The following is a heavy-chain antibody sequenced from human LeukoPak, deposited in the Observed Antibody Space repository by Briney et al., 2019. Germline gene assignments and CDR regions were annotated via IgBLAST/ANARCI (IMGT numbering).Heavy chain of an antibody. CDR3: ATDRGLYDSSGFDY. CDR1: GYTFTSYA. Sequence: ASVKVSCKASGYTFTSYAMNWVRQAPGQGLEWMGWINPNSGGTNYAQKFQGRVTMTRDTSISTAYMELSRLRSDDTAVYYCATDRGLYDSSGFDYWGQGTLVTVSS. J-gene: IGHJ4*02. CDR2: INPNSGGT. V-gene: IGHV1-2*02. D-gene: IGHD3-22*01.